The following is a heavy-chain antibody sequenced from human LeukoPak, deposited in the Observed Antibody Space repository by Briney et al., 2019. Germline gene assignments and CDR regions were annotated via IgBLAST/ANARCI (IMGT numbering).Heavy chain of an antibody. D-gene: IGHD6-13*01. Sequence: ASVKVSCKASGGTFSSYAISWVRQAPGQGLEWMGWINPKNGGTKYAQSFQGRVTMTRDTSINTVYMELRRLRSDDTAVYYCARDTYSSSWYGGVYYYYYMDVWGKGTTVTISS. CDR3: ARDTYSSSWYGGVYYYYYMDV. CDR1: GGTFSSYA. J-gene: IGHJ6*03. CDR2: INPKNGGT. V-gene: IGHV1-2*02.